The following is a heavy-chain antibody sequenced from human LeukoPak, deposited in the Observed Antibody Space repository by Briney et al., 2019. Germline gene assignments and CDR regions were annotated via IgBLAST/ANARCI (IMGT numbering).Heavy chain of an antibody. J-gene: IGHJ4*02. CDR2: ISSGSRNI. CDR1: GFTFSSYA. Sequence: GGSLRLSCAASGFTFSSYAMNWVRQAPGKGLECVSYISSGSRNIDYADSVKGRFTISRDNAKNSLFLQMNSLRAEDTAVYYCARGPYDSSAYYFDSWGQGTLVTVSS. CDR3: ARGPYDSSAYYFDS. D-gene: IGHD3-22*01. V-gene: IGHV3-48*01.